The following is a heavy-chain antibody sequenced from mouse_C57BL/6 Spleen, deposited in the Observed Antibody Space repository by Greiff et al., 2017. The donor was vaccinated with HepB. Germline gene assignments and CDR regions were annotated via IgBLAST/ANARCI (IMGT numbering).Heavy chain of an antibody. CDR2: IDPSDSYT. Sequence: VQLQQSGAELVMPGASVKLSCKASGYTFTSYWMHWVKQRPGQGLEWIGEIDPSDSYTNYNQKFKGKSTLTVDKSSSTAYMQLSSLTSEDSAVYYCARMVDLLIWYFDVWGTGTTVTVSS. CDR1: GYTFTSYW. V-gene: IGHV1-69*01. J-gene: IGHJ1*03. CDR3: ARMVDLLIWYFDV. D-gene: IGHD1-1*01.